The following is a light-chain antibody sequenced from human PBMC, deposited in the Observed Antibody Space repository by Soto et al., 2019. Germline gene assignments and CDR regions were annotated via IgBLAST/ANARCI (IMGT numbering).Light chain of an antibody. V-gene: IGKV3-20*01. J-gene: IGKJ2*01. CDR3: QQYGSPPFT. Sequence: EIVLTQSPGTLSLSPGERAALSCRASQSVSSDDLAGYQQKPGQGPRLLLFRASSRATGIPDRISGSGSGTDFTLTISRLEPEDSAVYYCQQYGSPPFTFGQGAKLEIK. CDR2: RAS. CDR1: QSVSSDD.